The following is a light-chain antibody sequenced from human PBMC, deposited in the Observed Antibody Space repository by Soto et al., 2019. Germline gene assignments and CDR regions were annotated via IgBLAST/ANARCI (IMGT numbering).Light chain of an antibody. CDR3: QQYGSSPPT. J-gene: IGKJ1*01. CDR2: GAS. Sequence: SVLTQSPGTLSLSPGERTTLSCWASQSISRYLAWYQQKPGQGPRLLIYGASSRATGTPDRFSGSGSGTDFTLTINRLEPEDFALYYCQQYGSSPPTFGQGTKVEIK. V-gene: IGKV3-20*01. CDR1: QSISRY.